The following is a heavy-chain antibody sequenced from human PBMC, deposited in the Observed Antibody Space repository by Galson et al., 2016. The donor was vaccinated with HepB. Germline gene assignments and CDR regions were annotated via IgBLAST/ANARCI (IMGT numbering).Heavy chain of an antibody. CDR1: GGSISTDDW. Sequence: SETLSLTCAVSGGSISTDDWWTWVRLPPGKGLEWIGEVFQSGSTNYNPSLKRRVTISLDKSMNLFSLTLTSVTAADTAVYYCASYRYQVHWYFDLWGRGTPVTVSS. D-gene: IGHD5-18*01. CDR2: VFQSGST. J-gene: IGHJ2*01. CDR3: ASYRYQVHWYFDL. V-gene: IGHV4-4*02.